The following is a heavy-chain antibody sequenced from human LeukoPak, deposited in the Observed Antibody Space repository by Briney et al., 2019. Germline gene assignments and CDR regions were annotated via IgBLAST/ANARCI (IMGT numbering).Heavy chain of an antibody. D-gene: IGHD4-23*01. Sequence: TSQTLSLTCAVSGDSISSGSYSWSWIRQPPGKGLEWIGHIYYSGSANYNPSLQSRVVISVDTSKNQFSLNLSPVLAADTAVYYCARVGVDYSGNIIKYFFDYWGQGTLVTVSS. CDR3: ARVGVDYSGNIIKYFFDY. J-gene: IGHJ4*02. CDR2: IYYSGSA. V-gene: IGHV4-30-4*07. CDR1: GDSISSGSYS.